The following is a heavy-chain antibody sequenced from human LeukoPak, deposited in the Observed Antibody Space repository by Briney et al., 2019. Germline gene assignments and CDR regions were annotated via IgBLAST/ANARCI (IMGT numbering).Heavy chain of an antibody. CDR1: GFSVSSNY. CDR2: IHSGQSGGST. Sequence: GGSLRLSCAASGFSVSSNYMNWVRQAPGKGLEWVSVIHSGQSGGSTYYADSVKGRFTISRDKSKNTLYLQMNSLIAEDMAVYYCARDPVGGIDAFDIWGQGTMVTVSS. V-gene: IGHV3-53*01. D-gene: IGHD6-19*01. J-gene: IGHJ3*02. CDR3: ARDPVGGIDAFDI.